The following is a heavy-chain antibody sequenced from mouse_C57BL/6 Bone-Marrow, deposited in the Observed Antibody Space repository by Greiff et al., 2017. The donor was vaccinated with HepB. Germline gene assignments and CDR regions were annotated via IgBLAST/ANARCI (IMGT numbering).Heavy chain of an antibody. V-gene: IGHV1-53*01. Sequence: QVQLQQPGTELVKPGASVKLSCKASGYTFTSYWMHWVKQRPGQGLEWIGNINPSNGGTNYNEKFKSKATLTVDKSSSTAYMQLSSLTSVDSAVYYCARSGYYGTLFDYWGQGTTLTVSS. CDR2: INPSNGGT. J-gene: IGHJ2*01. CDR1: GYTFTSYW. CDR3: ARSGYYGTLFDY. D-gene: IGHD1-1*01.